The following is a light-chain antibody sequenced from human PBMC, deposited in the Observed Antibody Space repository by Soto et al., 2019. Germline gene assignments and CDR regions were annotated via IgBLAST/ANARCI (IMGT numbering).Light chain of an antibody. CDR2: QAS. V-gene: IGKV1-5*03. Sequence: DIPMTQSPSTLSASVGDRVTLTCRASQSVNTYLAWYQQRPGKAPNLLIYQASTLESGVPSRFSGSGSGTEFTLTISSLQAEDFATYYCQQYQTYWTFGQGTKVDVK. CDR3: QQYQTYWT. CDR1: QSVNTY. J-gene: IGKJ1*01.